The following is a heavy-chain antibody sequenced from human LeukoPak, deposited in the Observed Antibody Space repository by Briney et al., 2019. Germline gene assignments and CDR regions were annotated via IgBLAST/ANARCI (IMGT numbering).Heavy chain of an antibody. D-gene: IGHD4-11*01. J-gene: IGHJ4*02. CDR3: ATGKTTVTTGPFDY. V-gene: IGHV1-24*01. Sequence: ASVKVSCKVSGYTLTELSMHWVRQAPGKGLEWMGGFDPEDGETIYAQKFQGRVTMTEDTSTDTAYMELSSLRSEDTAVYYCATGKTTVTTGPFDYWGQGTLATVSS. CDR2: FDPEDGET. CDR1: GYTLTELS.